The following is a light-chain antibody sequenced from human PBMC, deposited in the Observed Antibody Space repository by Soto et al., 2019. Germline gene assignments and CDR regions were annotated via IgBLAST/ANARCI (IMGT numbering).Light chain of an antibody. V-gene: IGLV2-14*01. CDR2: DVS. CDR3: SSYTSSSTLNVV. J-gene: IGLJ2*01. CDR1: SSDVGGYKY. Sequence: QSALTQPASMSGSPGQSITISCTGTSSDVGGYKYVSWYQQHPGKAPKLMIYDVSNRPSGVSNRFSGSKSGNTASLTISGLQAEDEAYYYCSSYTSSSTLNVVFGGGTKLTVL.